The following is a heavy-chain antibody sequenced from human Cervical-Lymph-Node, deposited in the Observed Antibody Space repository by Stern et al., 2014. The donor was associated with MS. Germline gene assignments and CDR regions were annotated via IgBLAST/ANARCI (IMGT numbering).Heavy chain of an antibody. V-gene: IGHV3-30*10. J-gene: IGHJ4*02. CDR2: VSYDGTQR. CDR3: ARGGRGVGLEY. CDR1: GFTFSTYA. Sequence: MQLVESGGGVVQPGRSLSLSCVASGFTFSTYAMHWFRQAPGNGLECMSFVSYDGTQRNSTDSVKARFTISRANAKNTLYLHMNSLRDEDTAVYFCARGGRGVGLEYWGQGALVTVSS. D-gene: IGHD3-10*01.